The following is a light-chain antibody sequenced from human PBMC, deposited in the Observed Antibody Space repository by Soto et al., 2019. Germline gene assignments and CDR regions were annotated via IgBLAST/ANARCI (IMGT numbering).Light chain of an antibody. J-gene: IGLJ2*01. CDR3: CSYAGSNTLGV. CDR2: EVS. Sequence: QSVLTQPASVSGSPGPSITISRTGTSSDVGSYNLVSWYQQHPGKAPKLMIYEVSKRPSGVSNRFSGSKSGNTASLTISGLQAEDEADYYCCSYAGSNTLGVFGGGTKLTVL. V-gene: IGLV2-23*02. CDR1: SSDVGSYNL.